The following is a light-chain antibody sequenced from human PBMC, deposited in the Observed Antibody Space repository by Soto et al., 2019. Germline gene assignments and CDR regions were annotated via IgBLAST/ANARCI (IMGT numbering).Light chain of an antibody. Sequence: QSLLTPPASVSGSPGQSITISCTGTSSDVGGYNYVSWYQQHPGKVPKLMIYEVSHRPSGVSNRFSGSKSGNTTSLTISGLQAEDEADYYCSSYTRSSTHVFGTGTKVTVL. CDR2: EVS. CDR1: SSDVGGYNY. V-gene: IGLV2-14*01. CDR3: SSYTRSSTHV. J-gene: IGLJ1*01.